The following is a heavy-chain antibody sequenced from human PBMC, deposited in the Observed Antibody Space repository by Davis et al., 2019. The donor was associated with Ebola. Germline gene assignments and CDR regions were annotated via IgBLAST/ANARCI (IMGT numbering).Heavy chain of an antibody. D-gene: IGHD2-15*01. J-gene: IGHJ5*02. V-gene: IGHV1-18*01. Sequence: ASVKVSCKASGYSFSNYGIAWVRHAPGQGLEWMGWVSAYNGDTNYAQKFQGRVSMTTDTSTNTAYMDLTSLRSDDTAVYYCARAVVAAPEGWFDPWGQGTLVTVSS. CDR2: VSAYNGDT. CDR3: ARAVVAAPEGWFDP. CDR1: GYSFSNYG.